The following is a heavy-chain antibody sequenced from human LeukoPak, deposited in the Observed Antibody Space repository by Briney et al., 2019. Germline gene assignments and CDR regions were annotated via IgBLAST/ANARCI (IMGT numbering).Heavy chain of an antibody. D-gene: IGHD3-9*01. CDR1: GGSISSSSYY. CDR2: IYYSGST. V-gene: IGHV4-39*07. J-gene: IGHJ4*02. Sequence: SETLSLTCTASGGSISSSSYYWGWIRQPPGKGLEWIGSIYYSGSTYYNPSLKSRVTISVDTSKNQFSLKLSSVTAADTAVYYCAREQPPLRYFDWLPSTFDYWGQGTLVTVSS. CDR3: AREQPPLRYFDWLPSTFDY.